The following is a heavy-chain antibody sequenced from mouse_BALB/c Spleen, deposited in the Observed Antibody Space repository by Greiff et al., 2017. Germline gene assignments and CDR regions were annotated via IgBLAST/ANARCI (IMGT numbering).Heavy chain of an antibody. V-gene: IGHV5-6*01. D-gene: IGHD2-14*01. CDR2: ISSGGSYT. CDR1: GFTFSSYG. Sequence: EVKVVESGGDLVKPGGSLKLSCAASGFTFSSYGMSWVRQTPDKRLEWVATISSGGSYTYYPDSVKGRFTISRDNAKNTLYLQMSSLKSEDTAMYYCARHAYYRYDEDFDVWGAGTTVTVSS. J-gene: IGHJ1*01. CDR3: ARHAYYRYDEDFDV.